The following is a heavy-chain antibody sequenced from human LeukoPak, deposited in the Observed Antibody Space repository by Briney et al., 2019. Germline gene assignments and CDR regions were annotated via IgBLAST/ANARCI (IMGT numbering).Heavy chain of an antibody. CDR3: ARIQQLVPERAFDI. Sequence: PWGSLRLSCAASGFTFSSYSMNWVRQAPGKGLEWVSSISSSSSYIYYADSVKGRFTISRDNAKNSLYLRMNSLRAEDTAVYYCARIQQLVPERAFDIWGQGSMVTVSS. CDR2: ISSSSSYI. CDR1: GFTFSSYS. V-gene: IGHV3-21*01. D-gene: IGHD6-13*01. J-gene: IGHJ3*02.